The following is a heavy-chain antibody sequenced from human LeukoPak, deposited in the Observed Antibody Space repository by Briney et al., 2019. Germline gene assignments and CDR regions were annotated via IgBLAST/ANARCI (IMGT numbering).Heavy chain of an antibody. CDR3: AREARSDYDYVWGSYLPVSYMDV. CDR1: GGTFSSYA. J-gene: IGHJ6*03. D-gene: IGHD3-16*02. CDR2: IIPIFGTA. V-gene: IGHV1-69*05. Sequence: GASVKVSCKASGGTFSSYAISWVRQAPGQGLEWMGRIIPIFGTASYAQKFQGRVTITTDESTSTAYMELSSLRSEDTAVYYCAREARSDYDYVWGSYLPVSYMDVWGKGTTVTVSS.